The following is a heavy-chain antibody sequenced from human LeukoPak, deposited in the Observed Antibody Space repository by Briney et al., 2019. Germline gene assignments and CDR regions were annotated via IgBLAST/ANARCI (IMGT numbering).Heavy chain of an antibody. Sequence: PGGSLRLSCAASGFTFSSYEMNWVRQAPGRGLEWVPYISSSGATIYYADSVKGRFTISRDNAKNSLYLQMNSLRAEDTAIYYCARVSSSWYPFDYWGQGTLVTVSS. V-gene: IGHV3-48*03. CDR3: ARVSSSWYPFDY. CDR1: GFTFSSYE. D-gene: IGHD6-13*01. CDR2: ISSSGATI. J-gene: IGHJ4*02.